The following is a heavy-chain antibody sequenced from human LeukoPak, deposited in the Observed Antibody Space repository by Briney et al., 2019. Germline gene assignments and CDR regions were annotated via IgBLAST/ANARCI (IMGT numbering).Heavy chain of an antibody. CDR3: ARGGGGIWSGYNWFDP. CDR1: GGSFSGYY. D-gene: IGHD3-3*01. Sequence: SETLSLTCAVYGGSFSGYYWSWIRQPPGKGLEWIGEINHSGSTNHNPSLKSRVTISVDTSKNQFSLKLSSVTAADTAVYYCARGGGGIWSGYNWFDPWGQGTLVTVSS. J-gene: IGHJ5*02. V-gene: IGHV4-34*01. CDR2: INHSGST.